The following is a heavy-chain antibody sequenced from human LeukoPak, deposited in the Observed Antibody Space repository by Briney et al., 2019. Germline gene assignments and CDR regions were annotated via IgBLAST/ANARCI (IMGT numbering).Heavy chain of an antibody. J-gene: IGHJ5*02. V-gene: IGHV1-18*01. Sequence: WASVKVSCRASGYTFTNWGISWVRRVPGQSLEWMGWINTFSGDTNYAQRLQGRVTMTTDTSTNTAYMELRSLRSDDTAVYYCARDLRFIVAAGTNNWFDPWGQGTLVTVSS. D-gene: IGHD6-13*01. CDR3: ARDLRFIVAAGTNNWFDP. CDR1: GYTFTNWG. CDR2: INTFSGDT.